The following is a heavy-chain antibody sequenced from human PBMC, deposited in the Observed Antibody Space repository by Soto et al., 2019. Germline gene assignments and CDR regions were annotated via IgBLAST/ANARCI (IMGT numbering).Heavy chain of an antibody. D-gene: IGHD5-12*01. CDR2: INHSGST. CDR3: ARNEYSGYDLFDY. CDR1: GAPFSGYY. V-gene: IGHV4-34*01. J-gene: IGHJ4*02. Sequence: PSETLSLTCAVYGAPFSGYYWSWIRQPPGKGLEWIGEINHSGSTNYNPSLKSRVTISVDTSKNQFSLKLSSVTAADTAVYYCARNEYSGYDLFDYWGQGTLVTVSS.